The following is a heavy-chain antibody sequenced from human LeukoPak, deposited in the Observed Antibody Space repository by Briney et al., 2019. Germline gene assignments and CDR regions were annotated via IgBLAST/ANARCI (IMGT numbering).Heavy chain of an antibody. D-gene: IGHD6-6*01. CDR1: GFTFSSYG. Sequence: GGSLRLSCAASGFTFSSYGMHWVRQAPGKGLEWVAFIRYDGSNKYYADSVKGRFTISRDNSKNTLYLQMNSLRAEDTAVYYCAKDGSSSSTYYYYMGVWGKGTTVTVSS. CDR3: AKDGSSSSTYYYYMGV. V-gene: IGHV3-30*02. J-gene: IGHJ6*03. CDR2: IRYDGSNK.